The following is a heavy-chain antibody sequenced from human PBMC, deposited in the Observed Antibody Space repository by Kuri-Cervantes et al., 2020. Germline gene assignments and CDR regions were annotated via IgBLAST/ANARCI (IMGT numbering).Heavy chain of an antibody. V-gene: IGHV3-23*01. Sequence: GESLKISCAASGFTFGDYTMHWVRQAPAKGLEWVSAISGSGGSTYYADSVKGRFTISRDNSKNTLYLQMNSLRAEDTAVYYCANYGDQRNYYYYYYMDVWGKGTTVTVSS. D-gene: IGHD4-17*01. J-gene: IGHJ6*03. CDR2: ISGSGGST. CDR1: GFTFGDYT. CDR3: ANYGDQRNYYYYYYMDV.